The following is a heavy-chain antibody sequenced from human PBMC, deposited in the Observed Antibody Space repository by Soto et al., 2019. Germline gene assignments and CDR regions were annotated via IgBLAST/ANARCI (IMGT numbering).Heavy chain of an antibody. CDR2: ISYDGSNK. CDR1: GFTFSSYA. Sequence: QVQLVESGGGVVQPGRSLRLSCAASGFTFSSYAMHWVRQAPGKGLEWVAVISYDGSNKYYADSVKGRFTISRDNSKNTLYLQMNSLRAEDTAVYYCARDRGGDDGMDVWGQGTTVTVSS. J-gene: IGHJ6*02. D-gene: IGHD3-16*01. CDR3: ARDRGGDDGMDV. V-gene: IGHV3-30-3*01.